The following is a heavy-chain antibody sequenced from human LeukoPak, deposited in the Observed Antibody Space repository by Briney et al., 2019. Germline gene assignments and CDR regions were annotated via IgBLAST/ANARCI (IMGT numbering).Heavy chain of an antibody. V-gene: IGHV4-31*03. Sequence: PSQTLSLTCTVSGGSISSGGYYWSWIRQHPGKGLEWIGYIYYSGSTYHNPSLKSRVTISVDTSKNQFSLKLSSVTAADTAVYYCARVRCSGGSCYFAHFDYWGQGTLVTVSS. J-gene: IGHJ4*02. CDR2: IYYSGST. D-gene: IGHD2-15*01. CDR1: GGSISSGGYY. CDR3: ARVRCSGGSCYFAHFDY.